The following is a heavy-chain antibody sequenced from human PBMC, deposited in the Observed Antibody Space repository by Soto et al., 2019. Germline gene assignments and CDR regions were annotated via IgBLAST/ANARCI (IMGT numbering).Heavy chain of an antibody. Sequence: QLQLHESGPGLVKPSETVSLICSVSGDSIITSSYFWAWIRQPPGKGLEWIAMISHSGSPYYNPSLKSGITTSVDTYNNQFSLHLASVTVADTAVYYCARNKDPEDWLDDWGQGTLVTVSS. V-gene: IGHV4-39*01. CDR2: ISHSGSP. J-gene: IGHJ5*02. CDR1: GDSIITSSYF. CDR3: ARNKDPEDWLDD.